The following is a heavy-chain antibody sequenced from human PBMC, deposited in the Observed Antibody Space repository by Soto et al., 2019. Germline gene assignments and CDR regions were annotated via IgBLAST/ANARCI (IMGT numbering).Heavy chain of an antibody. V-gene: IGHV3-23*01. CDR2: ISGSGGST. D-gene: IGHD5-12*01. Sequence: EVQLLESGGGLVQPGGSLRLSCAASGFTFSSYAMSWVRQAQGQGLEWVSAISGSGGSTYYADSVKGRFTISRDNSNNTLYLQMNSLRAEDTAVYYCAKDPHIVATMPFDYWCQGTLVTVSS. CDR3: AKDPHIVATMPFDY. CDR1: GFTFSSYA. J-gene: IGHJ4*02.